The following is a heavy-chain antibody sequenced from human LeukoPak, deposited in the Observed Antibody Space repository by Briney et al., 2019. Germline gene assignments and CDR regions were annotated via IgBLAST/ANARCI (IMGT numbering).Heavy chain of an antibody. CDR2: ISAYNGNT. D-gene: IGHD6-13*01. J-gene: IGHJ6*03. CDR3: ATTPYSSRSGYYYMDV. CDR1: GYTFTSYG. V-gene: IGHV1-18*01. Sequence: ASVKVSCKASGYTFTSYGISWVRQAPGQGLEWMGWISAYNGNTNYAQKLQGRVTMTTDTSTSTAYMELRSLRSDDTAVYYCATTPYSSRSGYYYMDVWGKGTTVTVSS.